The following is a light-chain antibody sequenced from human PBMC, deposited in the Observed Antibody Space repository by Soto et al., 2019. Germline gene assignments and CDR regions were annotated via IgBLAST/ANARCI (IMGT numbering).Light chain of an antibody. CDR2: AAS. V-gene: IGKV1-39*01. CDR1: QSISSY. J-gene: IGKJ5*01. Sequence: DIQMTQSPSSPSSSVGGRGTIPFRASQSISSYLNWYQQKPGKAPKLLIYAASSLQSGVPSRFSGSGSGTDFTLTISSLQPEDFATYYCQQSYSTPITFGQGTRLEIK. CDR3: QQSYSTPIT.